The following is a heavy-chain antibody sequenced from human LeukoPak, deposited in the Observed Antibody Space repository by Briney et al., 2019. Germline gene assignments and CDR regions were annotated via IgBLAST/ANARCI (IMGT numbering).Heavy chain of an antibody. J-gene: IGHJ5*02. D-gene: IGHD2-15*01. CDR3: AKDYYCSGGSCYENWFDP. Sequence: GGSLRLSYAASGFTFSSYGMHWVRQAPGKGLEWVAVISYDGSNKYYADSVKGRFTISRDNSKNTLYLQMNSLRAEDTAVYYCAKDYYCSGGSCYENWFDPWGQGTLVTVSS. CDR1: GFTFSSYG. CDR2: ISYDGSNK. V-gene: IGHV3-30*18.